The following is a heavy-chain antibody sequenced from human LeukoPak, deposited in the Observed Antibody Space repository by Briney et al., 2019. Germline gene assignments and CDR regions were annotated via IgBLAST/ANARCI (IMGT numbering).Heavy chain of an antibody. Sequence: GGSLRLSGAASGFTFSSHAMSWVRQAPGKGLEWVSAISGSGGSTYYADSVKGRFTISRDNSKNTLYLQMNSLRAEDTAVYYCAKDDSSSPHFDYWGQGTQVTVSS. CDR1: GFTFSSHA. CDR3: AKDDSSSPHFDY. J-gene: IGHJ4*02. CDR2: ISGSGGST. D-gene: IGHD6-6*01. V-gene: IGHV3-23*01.